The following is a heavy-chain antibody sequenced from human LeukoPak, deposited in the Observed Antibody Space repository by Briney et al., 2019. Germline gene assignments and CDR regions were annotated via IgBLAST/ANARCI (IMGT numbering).Heavy chain of an antibody. V-gene: IGHV4-34*01. D-gene: IGHD5-12*01. CDR3: ARLRGVATTQPRGYYFDY. J-gene: IGHJ4*02. Sequence: SETLSLTCAVYGGSFSGHYWSWIRQPPGKGLEWIGEINHSGSTNYNPSLKSRVTISVDTSKNQFSLKLSSVTAADTAVYYCARLRGVATTQPRGYYFDYWGQGTLVTVSS. CDR1: GGSFSGHY. CDR2: INHSGST.